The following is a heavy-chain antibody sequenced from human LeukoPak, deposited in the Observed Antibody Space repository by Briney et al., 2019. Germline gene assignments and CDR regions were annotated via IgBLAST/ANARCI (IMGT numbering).Heavy chain of an antibody. CDR2: ISSSSSTI. D-gene: IGHD4-17*01. CDR1: RFTFSSYS. Sequence: GGSLRLSCAASRFTFSSYSMNWVRQAPGKGLEWVSYISSSSSTIYYADSVKGRSTISRDNAKNSLYLQMNSLRAEDTAVYYCARDFGDYSYYYYMDVWGKGTTVTVSS. J-gene: IGHJ6*03. CDR3: ARDFGDYSYYYYMDV. V-gene: IGHV3-48*01.